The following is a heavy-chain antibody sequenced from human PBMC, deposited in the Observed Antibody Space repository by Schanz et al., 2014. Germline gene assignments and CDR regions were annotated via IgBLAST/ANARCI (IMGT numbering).Heavy chain of an antibody. CDR1: GYTFTSYG. J-gene: IGHJ6*02. D-gene: IGHD5-12*01. CDR3: ARDLTVDTGYVVHYYYYGMDV. CDR2: IIPSLGLA. Sequence: QVQLVQSGAEVKKPGASVKVSCKASGYTFTSYGISWVRQAPGQGLEWMGRIIPSLGLAKYEQKFQDKVTITADKSTFTAYMDVSSLRSEDTAVYFCARDLTVDTGYVVHYYYYGMDVWGQGTTVTVSS. V-gene: IGHV1-69*04.